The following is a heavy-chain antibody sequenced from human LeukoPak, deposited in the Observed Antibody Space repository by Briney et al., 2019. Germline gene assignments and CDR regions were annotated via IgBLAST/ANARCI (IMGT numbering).Heavy chain of an antibody. D-gene: IGHD1-14*01. CDR2: IKQDGSDK. J-gene: IGHJ4*02. Sequence: GGSLRLSCAASGFTFTKYWMTWVRQAPGKGLEWVGNIKQDGSDKNYMDSVKGRFTISRDNTKNSVYLQLSSLRAEDTAVYYCAREVWGPEYWGQGTLVTVSS. CDR1: GFTFTKYW. V-gene: IGHV3-7*01. CDR3: AREVWGPEY.